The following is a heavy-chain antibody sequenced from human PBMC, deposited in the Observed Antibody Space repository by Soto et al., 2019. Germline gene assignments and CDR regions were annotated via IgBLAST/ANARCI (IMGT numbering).Heavy chain of an antibody. CDR1: GGSISSGGYY. D-gene: IGHD3-22*01. V-gene: IGHV4-31*03. CDR2: IYYSGST. Sequence: SETLSLTCTVSGGSISSGGYYWSWIRQHPGKGLEWIGYIYYSGSTYYNPSLKSRVTISVDTSKNQFSLRLSSVTAADTAVYYCASEDRSFYYFDYWGQGTLVTVSS. J-gene: IGHJ4*02. CDR3: ASEDRSFYYFDY.